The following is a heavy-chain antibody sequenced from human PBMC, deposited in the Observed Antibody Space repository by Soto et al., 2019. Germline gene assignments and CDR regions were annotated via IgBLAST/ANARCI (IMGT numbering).Heavy chain of an antibody. D-gene: IGHD3-22*01. V-gene: IGHV5-51*01. J-gene: IGHJ6*02. Sequence: GESLKISCEGFGYTFTIHWIAWVRQTPGKGLEWMGIIYPSDSDTRYSPSFEGQVTISADKSISTAYLQWSSLKASDSAKYYCARLTTYYYDTSGYGMDVWGQGTTVTVSS. CDR2: IYPSDSDT. CDR3: ARLTTYYYDTSGYGMDV. CDR1: GYTFTIHW.